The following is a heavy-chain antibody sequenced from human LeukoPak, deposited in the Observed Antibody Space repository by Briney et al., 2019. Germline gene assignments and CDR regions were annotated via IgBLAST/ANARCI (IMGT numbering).Heavy chain of an antibody. CDR1: GFTFSSYA. Sequence: GGSLRLSCAASGFTFSSYAMSWVRQAPGKGLEWGSPISGSGGSTYYADTLKGRFTISRHNSKNTLYLQMNSLRAEDTAVYYCAKDRYSDILTGTWGQGTLVTVSS. CDR3: AKDRYSDILTGT. V-gene: IGHV3-23*01. J-gene: IGHJ4*02. D-gene: IGHD3-9*01. CDR2: ISGSGGST.